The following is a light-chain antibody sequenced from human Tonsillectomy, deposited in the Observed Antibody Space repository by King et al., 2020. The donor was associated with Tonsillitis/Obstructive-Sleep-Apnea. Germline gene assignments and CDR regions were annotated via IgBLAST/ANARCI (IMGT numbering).Light chain of an antibody. Sequence: NKRPSGVPDRFSGSKSGNTASLTISGLQAEDEADYYCCSEAGCSYVFGTGT. V-gene: IGLV2-11*01. CDR2: N. CDR3: CSEAGCSYV. J-gene: IGLJ1*01.